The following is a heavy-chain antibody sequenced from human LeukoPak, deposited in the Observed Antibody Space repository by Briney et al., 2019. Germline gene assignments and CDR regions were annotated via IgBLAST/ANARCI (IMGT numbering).Heavy chain of an antibody. CDR2: VDTSGSST. D-gene: IGHD3-10*01. CDR1: GFIFRNYG. V-gene: IGHV3-23*05. J-gene: IGHJ4*02. Sequence: GGSLRLSCAASGFIFRNYGMSWVRQAPGKGLEWVSAVDTSGSSTYYADSVKGRFTISRDNSKNTLYLQMNSLRAEDTAVYSCAKQLPYGSGSRGPDYWGQGTLVTVSS. CDR3: AKQLPYGSGSRGPDY.